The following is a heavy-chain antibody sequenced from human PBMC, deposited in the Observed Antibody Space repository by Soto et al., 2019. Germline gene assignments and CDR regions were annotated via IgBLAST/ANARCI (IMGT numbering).Heavy chain of an antibody. Sequence: QLQLQESGPGLVKPSETLSLTCTVSGGSIRSSSYYWGWMRQPPGKGLEWIGSIYYSGSTYYNPSLKSRVTISVDTSKNQFSLKLSSVTAADTAVYYCARHGEWLVGGWDYWGQGTLVTVSS. CDR3: ARHGEWLVGGWDY. V-gene: IGHV4-39*01. D-gene: IGHD6-19*01. J-gene: IGHJ4*02. CDR2: IYYSGST. CDR1: GGSIRSSSYY.